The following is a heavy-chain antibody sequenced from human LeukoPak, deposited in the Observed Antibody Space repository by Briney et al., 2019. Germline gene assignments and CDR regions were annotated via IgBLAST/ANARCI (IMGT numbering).Heavy chain of an antibody. V-gene: IGHV3-43*01. Sequence: GGSLRLSCAASGFTFNGYTMHWVRQAPAKGLEWVSLITWDGGSTFYADSVKGRFTISRGNINNFLFLQMNSLRTEDTALYYCAKERLRYFDSWGQGTLVTVSS. CDR3: AKERLRYFDS. CDR2: ITWDGGST. D-gene: IGHD5-12*01. J-gene: IGHJ4*02. CDR1: GFTFNGYT.